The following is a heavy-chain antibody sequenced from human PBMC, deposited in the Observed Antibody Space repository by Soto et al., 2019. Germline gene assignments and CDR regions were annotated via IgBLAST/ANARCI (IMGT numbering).Heavy chain of an antibody. CDR3: ARGVVAATSRKFDP. CDR2: MNTNGGNT. Sequence: ASVKVSCKASGYTFTSYDINWVRQATGQGLEWMGWMNTNGGNTGYAQKFQGRVSMTSDTSTSTVYMELSSLRSEDTAVYYCARGVVAATSRKFDPWGQGTLVTVSS. CDR1: GYTFTSYD. V-gene: IGHV1-8*01. D-gene: IGHD2-15*01. J-gene: IGHJ5*02.